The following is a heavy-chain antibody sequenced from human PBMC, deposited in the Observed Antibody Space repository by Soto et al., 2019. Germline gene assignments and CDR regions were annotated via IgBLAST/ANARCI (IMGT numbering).Heavy chain of an antibody. CDR3: SSRRRVAYNFGYLAFPIDP. CDR2: IFHSGST. J-gene: IGHJ5*02. Sequence: SETLSLTCVVSGVSINSSQWWSWVRQPPGKGLEWIGEIFHSGSTNYNPSLKSRLTISADKSKNHFSLKLTSVTAADTAVYYCSSRRRVAYNFGYLAFPIDPWGQGTLVTVSS. V-gene: IGHV4-4*02. CDR1: GVSINSSQW. D-gene: IGHD5-18*01.